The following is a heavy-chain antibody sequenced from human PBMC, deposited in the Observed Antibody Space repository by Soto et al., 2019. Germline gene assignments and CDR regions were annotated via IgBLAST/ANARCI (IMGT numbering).Heavy chain of an antibody. J-gene: IGHJ5*02. V-gene: IGHV4-31*03. Sequence: QVQLQESGPGLVKPSQTLSLTCTVSGGSISSGGYYWSWIRQHPGKGLEWIGYIYYSGSTYYNPSLKSRFTISVDTSQNQFSLKLSSVTAADTAVYYCARAGYYGSGRSFRWFDPWGQGTLVTVSS. CDR1: GGSISSGGYY. D-gene: IGHD3-10*01. CDR3: ARAGYYGSGRSFRWFDP. CDR2: IYYSGST.